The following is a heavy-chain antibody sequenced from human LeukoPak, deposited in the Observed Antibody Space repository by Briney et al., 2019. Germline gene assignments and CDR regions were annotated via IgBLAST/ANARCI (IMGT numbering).Heavy chain of an antibody. CDR3: ARGLGYCTTTTCYGELPGDY. V-gene: IGHV1-18*01. J-gene: IGHJ4*02. CDR1: GYTFTGCH. CDR2: VSGLNGRT. D-gene: IGHD2-2*01. Sequence: GASVKVSCKTSGYTFTGCHVSWVRQAPGQGLEWMGRVSGLNGRTKFAENLQGRVTMTIDTSTATAYMELRGLRSDDTAVYYCARGLGYCTTTTCYGELPGDYWSQGILITVSS.